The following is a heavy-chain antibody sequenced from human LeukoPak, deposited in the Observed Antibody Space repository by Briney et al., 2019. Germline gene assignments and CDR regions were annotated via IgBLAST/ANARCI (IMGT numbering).Heavy chain of an antibody. CDR3: ARGGCSSTSCLLGAFDI. D-gene: IGHD2-2*01. V-gene: IGHV4-4*07. CDR1: GGSISTYY. J-gene: IGHJ3*02. CDR2: IYTSGST. Sequence: SETLSLTCTVSGGSISTYYWNWIRQPAGTGLEWIGRIYTSGSTNYNPSLKSPVTMSVDTSKNQFSLQLSSVTAADTAVYYCARGGCSSTSCLLGAFDIWGQGTMVTVSS.